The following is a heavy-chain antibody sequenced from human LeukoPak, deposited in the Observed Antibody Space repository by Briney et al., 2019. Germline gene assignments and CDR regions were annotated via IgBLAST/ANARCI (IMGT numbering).Heavy chain of an antibody. V-gene: IGHV3-7*01. Sequence: GGSLRLSCAASGFTLSNYLMTWVRQAPGKGLEWVANIKQDENDKHYVDSVKGRFTISRDNAKKSLYLQMNNLRVEDTAVYYCAREYAASAPYYYYYMDGWGKGTTVTVSS. CDR3: AREYAASAPYYYYYMDG. J-gene: IGHJ6*03. D-gene: IGHD2-2*01. CDR2: IKQDENDK. CDR1: GFTLSNYL.